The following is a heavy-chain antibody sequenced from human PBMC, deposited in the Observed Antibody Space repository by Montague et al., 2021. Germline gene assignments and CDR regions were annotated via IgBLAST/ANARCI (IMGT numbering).Heavy chain of an antibody. CDR1: RSLINSYYY. J-gene: IGHJ6*03. CDR3: ARESDRYYYMDI. CDR2: VSHGGRT. V-gene: IGHV4-38-2*02. D-gene: IGHD2-21*02. Sequence: SETLSLTCTVSRSLINSYYYCGLIRQPPGKVLELMGSVSHGGRTYYNPSLKSRVTISVDTSNNHFSLKLSSVTAVDTTMYYVARESDRYYYMDIWGKGTMITVSS.